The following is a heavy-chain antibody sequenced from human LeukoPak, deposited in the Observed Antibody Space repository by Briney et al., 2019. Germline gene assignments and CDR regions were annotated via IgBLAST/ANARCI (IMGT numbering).Heavy chain of an antibody. CDR2: IYYTGST. CDR1: GGSISSSGYY. V-gene: IGHV4-39*01. CDR3: ARHVNWADALDI. J-gene: IGHJ3*02. D-gene: IGHD1-1*01. Sequence: PSETLSLTCTVSGGSISSSGYYWGWIRQPPGKGLEWVGSIYYTGSTYYNPSLKSRVTMSVDTSKYQFSLKLSSVTAADTAVYYWARHVNWADALDIWGQGTMVTVSS.